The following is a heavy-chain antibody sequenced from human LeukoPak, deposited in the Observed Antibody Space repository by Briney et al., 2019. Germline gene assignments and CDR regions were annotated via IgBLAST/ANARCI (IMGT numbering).Heavy chain of an antibody. J-gene: IGHJ4*02. D-gene: IGHD3-22*01. CDR3: ARHISGYYGSSPIFDY. CDR1: GGSISHYY. CDR2: VYSSGST. V-gene: IGHV4-59*01. Sequence: SETLSLTCTVSGGSISHYYWSWIRQPPGKELEWIGYVYSSGSTNYNTSLKSRASISVDTSKNQFSLKLSSVTAADTAVYYCARHISGYYGSSPIFDYWGQGTLVTVSS.